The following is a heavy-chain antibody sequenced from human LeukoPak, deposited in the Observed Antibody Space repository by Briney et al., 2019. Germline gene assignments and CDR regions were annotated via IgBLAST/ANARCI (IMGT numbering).Heavy chain of an antibody. D-gene: IGHD3-10*01. Sequence: PGGSLRLSCAASGFTFSTYGMHWVRQAPGKGLEWVAVIWYDGSNKYYADSVKGRFTISRDNSKNTLYLQMNSLRAEDTAVYYCASLKGGSGSYFDYWGQGTLATVSS. CDR2: IWYDGSNK. CDR1: GFTFSTYG. J-gene: IGHJ4*02. V-gene: IGHV3-33*01. CDR3: ASLKGGSGSYFDY.